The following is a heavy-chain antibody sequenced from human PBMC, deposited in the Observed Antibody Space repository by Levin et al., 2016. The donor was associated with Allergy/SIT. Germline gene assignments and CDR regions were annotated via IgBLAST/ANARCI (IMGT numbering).Heavy chain of an antibody. CDR2: ISAYNGNT. Sequence: ASVKVSCKASGYTFTSYGISWVRQAPGQGLEWMGWISAYNGNTNYAQKLQGRVTMTTDTSTSTAYMELRSLRSDDTAVYYCARGYCSSTSCYPPHDAFDIWGQGTMVTVSS. V-gene: IGHV1-18*01. CDR1: GYTFTSYG. D-gene: IGHD2-2*01. CDR3: ARGYCSSTSCYPPHDAFDI. J-gene: IGHJ3*02.